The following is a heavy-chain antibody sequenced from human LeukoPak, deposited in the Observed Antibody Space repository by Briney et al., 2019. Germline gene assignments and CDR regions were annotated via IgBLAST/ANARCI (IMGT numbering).Heavy chain of an antibody. CDR3: TRGGGSTSGWYTWFDP. V-gene: IGHV4-59*01. CDR2: ISHSGST. J-gene: IGHJ5*02. Sequence: SETLSLTCSVSGGSIYNYYWSWIRQPPGKGLEWIGHISHSGSTSYHPSLTSRVTISVDMSKNQFSLNLTSVTAADTAVYYCTRGGGSTSGWYTWFDPWGQGTLVTVSS. D-gene: IGHD6-19*01. CDR1: GGSIYNYY.